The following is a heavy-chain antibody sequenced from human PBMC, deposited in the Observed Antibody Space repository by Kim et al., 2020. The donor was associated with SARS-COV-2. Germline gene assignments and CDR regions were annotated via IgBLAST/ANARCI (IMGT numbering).Heavy chain of an antibody. V-gene: IGHV3-7*01. CDR1: GFTFSSYW. CDR2: IKQDGSEK. CDR3: ARELRFLEWLLLVDYYYYYGMDV. Sequence: GGSLRLSCAASGFTFSSYWMSWVRQAPGKGLEWVANIKQDGSEKYYVDSVKGRFTISRDNAKNSLYLQMNSLRAEDTAVYYCARELRFLEWLLLVDYYYYYGMDVWGQGTTVTVSS. J-gene: IGHJ6*02. D-gene: IGHD3-3*01.